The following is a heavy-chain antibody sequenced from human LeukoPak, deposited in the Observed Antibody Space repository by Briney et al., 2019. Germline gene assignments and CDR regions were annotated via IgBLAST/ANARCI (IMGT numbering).Heavy chain of an antibody. J-gene: IGHJ5*02. CDR2: ITTSSSYI. V-gene: IGHV3-21*01. CDR3: ATDLIHYYASGAKT. D-gene: IGHD3-10*01. CDR1: GFSFSSYS. Sequence: TGGSLRLSCAASGFSFSSYSMNWVRQAPGKGLEWVSSITTSSSYIYYADSVKGRFTTSRDNAKNSLFLQMNSLRAEDTAVYYCATDLIHYYASGAKTWGQGTLVTVSS.